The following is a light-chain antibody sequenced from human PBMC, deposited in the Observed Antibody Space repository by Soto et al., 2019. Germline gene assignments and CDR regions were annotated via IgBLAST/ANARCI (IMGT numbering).Light chain of an antibody. CDR2: KAS. CDR1: QSISSW. V-gene: IGKV1-5*03. CDR3: QHYNSYSEA. J-gene: IGKJ1*01. Sequence: DIQMTQSPSTLSASVGDRVTITCRASQSISSWLAWYQQKPGKAPKLLIYKASTLESGVPSSFSGSGSGTEFTLTISSLRPDDFATYYCQHYNSYSEAFGQGTKVDIK.